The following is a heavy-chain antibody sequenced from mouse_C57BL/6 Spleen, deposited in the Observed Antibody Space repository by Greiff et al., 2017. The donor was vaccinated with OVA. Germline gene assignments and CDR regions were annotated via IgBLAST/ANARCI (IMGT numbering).Heavy chain of an antibody. CDR1: GYTFTSYD. V-gene: IGHV1-85*01. Sequence: VQLVESGPELVKPGASVKLSCKASGYTFTSYDINWVKQRPGQGLEWIGWIYPRDGSTKYNEKFKGKATLTVDTSSSTAYMELHSLTSEDSAVYFCAKRSNLYYFDYWGQGTTLTVSS. J-gene: IGHJ2*01. D-gene: IGHD2-5*01. CDR3: AKRSNLYYFDY. CDR2: IYPRDGST.